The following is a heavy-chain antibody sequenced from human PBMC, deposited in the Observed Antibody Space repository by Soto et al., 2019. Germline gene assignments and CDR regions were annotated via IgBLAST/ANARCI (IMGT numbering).Heavy chain of an antibody. Sequence: GGSLRLSCAASGFTFSSYGMHWVRQAPGKGLEWVAVISYDGSNKYYADSVKGRFTISRDNSKNTLYLQMNSLRAEDTAVYYCAKGRYCSGGSCYSGDYFDYWGQGTLVTVSS. CDR2: ISYDGSNK. CDR3: AKGRYCSGGSCYSGDYFDY. V-gene: IGHV3-30*18. D-gene: IGHD2-15*01. J-gene: IGHJ4*02. CDR1: GFTFSSYG.